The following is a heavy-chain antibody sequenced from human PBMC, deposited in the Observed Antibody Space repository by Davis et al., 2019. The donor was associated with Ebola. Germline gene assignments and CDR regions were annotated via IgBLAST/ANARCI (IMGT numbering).Heavy chain of an antibody. CDR1: GYTFTSYW. J-gene: IGHJ4*02. CDR3: ARMGKSYYDSLWDY. D-gene: IGHD3-10*01. CDR2: IYPGDSET. Sequence: GESLKISCTGSGYTFTSYWIAWVRQVPGKGLEWMGSIYPGDSETRYSPSLRGQVTISADKSFSTAYLQWSGLKASDTAMYYCARMGKSYYDSLWDYWGQGTLVTVSS. V-gene: IGHV5-51*01.